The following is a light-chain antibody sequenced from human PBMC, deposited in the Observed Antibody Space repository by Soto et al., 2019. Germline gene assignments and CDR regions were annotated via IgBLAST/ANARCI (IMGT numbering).Light chain of an antibody. CDR2: DVY. J-gene: IGLJ1*01. Sequence: QSALTQPPSASGSPGQSVTISCTGTTSDIGGYRYVSWYQQYPGKAPKLIISDVYKRPSGVPDRFSASKSGNTASLTVSGLQDEEEAEYYGSSYRGYNNHPVFGTGTKLTV. CDR3: SSYRGYNNHPV. CDR1: TSDIGGYRY. V-gene: IGLV2-8*01.